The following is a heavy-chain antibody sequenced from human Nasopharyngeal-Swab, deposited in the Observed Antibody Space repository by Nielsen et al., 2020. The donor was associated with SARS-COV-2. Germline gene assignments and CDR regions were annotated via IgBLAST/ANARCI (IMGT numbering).Heavy chain of an antibody. CDR2: ISAYNGNT. CDR3: ARLYCGGDCYSEDYYGMDV. J-gene: IGHJ6*02. CDR1: GYTFTSYG. Sequence: ASVKVSCKASGYTFTSYGISWVRQAPGQGLEWRGWISAYNGNTNYAQKLQGRVTMTTDTSTSTAYMELRSLRSDDTAVYYCARLYCGGDCYSEDYYGMDVWGQGTTVTASS. D-gene: IGHD2-21*02. V-gene: IGHV1-18*01.